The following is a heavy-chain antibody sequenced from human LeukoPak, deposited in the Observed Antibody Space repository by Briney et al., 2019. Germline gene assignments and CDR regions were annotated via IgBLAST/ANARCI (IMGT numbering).Heavy chain of an antibody. J-gene: IGHJ4*02. CDR1: GYTFSNYA. D-gene: IGHD1-26*01. CDR3: ARSLGMGATLDY. V-gene: IGHV1-3*03. CDR2: INAGNGNT. Sequence: ASVKVSCKASGYTFSNYAMHWVRQAPGQRLEWMGWINAGNGNTRYSQEFKGRVTITRDTSASTAYMELSSLRSEDMAVYFCARSLGMGATLDYWGRGTLVTVSS.